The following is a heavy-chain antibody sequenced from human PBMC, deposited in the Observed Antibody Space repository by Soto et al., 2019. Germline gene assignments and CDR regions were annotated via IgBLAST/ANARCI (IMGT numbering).Heavy chain of an antibody. J-gene: IGHJ5*02. CDR3: ARHPERIAQIGWFDP. D-gene: IGHD6-13*01. CDR2: IWSDGITK. V-gene: IGHV3-33*01. Sequence: PGGSLRLSCAASGFTFSSYGMHWVRQAPGKGLEWVAIIWSDGITKYYADSVKGRFTISRDNSKNTLYLQMNSLRAEDTAVYYCARHPERIAQIGWFDPWGQGTLVTVSS. CDR1: GFTFSSYG.